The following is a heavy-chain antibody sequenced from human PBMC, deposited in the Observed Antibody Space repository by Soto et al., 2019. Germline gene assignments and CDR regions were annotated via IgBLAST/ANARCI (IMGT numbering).Heavy chain of an antibody. V-gene: IGHV3-73*02. CDR3: VRLEDTSNWSKADY. CDR2: IKSKLSNDAT. D-gene: IGHD6-13*01. J-gene: IGHJ4*02. Sequence: EVQLVESGGGLVQPGGSLKLSCAASGFIFSGYNIHWVRQASGKGLEWVGRIKSKLSNDATAYAASVKGRFAISRDDSENTAFLQMSSLNTEDTAVYYCVRLEDTSNWSKADYWGEGTLGTVAS. CDR1: GFIFSGYN.